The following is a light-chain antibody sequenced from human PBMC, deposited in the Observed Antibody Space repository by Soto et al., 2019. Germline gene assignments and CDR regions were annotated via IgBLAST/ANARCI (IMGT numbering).Light chain of an antibody. J-gene: IGLJ2*01. Sequence: QSALTQPASVSGSPGQSITISCTGTSSDVGGYNYVSWYQQHPGKAPKLMIYDVSNRPSGVSNRFSGSKSGNTASLTISGLQAEDEADYYCSSYTSSSKVVFGGGPKLTVL. CDR1: SSDVGGYNY. V-gene: IGLV2-14*01. CDR3: SSYTSSSKVV. CDR2: DVS.